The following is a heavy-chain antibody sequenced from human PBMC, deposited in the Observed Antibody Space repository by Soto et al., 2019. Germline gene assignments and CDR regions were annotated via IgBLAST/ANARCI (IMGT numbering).Heavy chain of an antibody. V-gene: IGHV4-34*01. Sequence: PSETLSLTCAVYGGSFSYHYWSWVRQSPGKGLEWIGEINHSGSANYNPSLRSRVTISINTSKNQFYLKMSSVTAADTAVYYCAREMSPSPYYGDDGWFDPWGQGTPVTVSS. J-gene: IGHJ5*02. CDR3: AREMSPSPYYGDDGWFDP. D-gene: IGHD4-17*01. CDR1: GGSFSYHY. CDR2: INHSGSA.